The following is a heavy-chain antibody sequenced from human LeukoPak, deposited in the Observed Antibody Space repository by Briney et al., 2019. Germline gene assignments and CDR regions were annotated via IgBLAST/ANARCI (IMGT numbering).Heavy chain of an antibody. CDR2: IKEDGSEK. D-gene: IGHD1-26*01. Sequence: PGGSLRLSCAASGFTFSSYWMRWVRQAPGKGLEWVANIKEDGSEKYYVDSVKGRFTISRDNAKNSLYLQMNCLRAEDTAVYYCARGYSGYGMDVWGQGTTVTVS. J-gene: IGHJ6*02. CDR3: ARGYSGYGMDV. V-gene: IGHV3-7*05. CDR1: GFTFSSYW.